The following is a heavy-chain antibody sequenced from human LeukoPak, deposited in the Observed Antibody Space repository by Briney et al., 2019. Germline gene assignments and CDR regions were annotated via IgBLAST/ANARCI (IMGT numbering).Heavy chain of an antibody. V-gene: IGHV3-30*04. J-gene: IGHJ4*02. CDR2: ISYDGSNK. CDR3: ARDRGQKIDY. Sequence: GGSLRLSCAASGFTFSSYAMHWVRQAPGKGLEWVAVISYDGSNKYYADSVKGRFTISRDNSKNTLYLQMNSLRAEDTAVYYCARDRGQKIDYWGQGTLVTVSS. D-gene: IGHD3-10*01. CDR1: GFTFSSYA.